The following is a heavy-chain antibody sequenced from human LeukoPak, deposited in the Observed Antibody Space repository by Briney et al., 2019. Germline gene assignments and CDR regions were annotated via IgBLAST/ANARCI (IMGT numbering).Heavy chain of an antibody. Sequence: SETLSLSCAVSGGSLNGYYWSWIRQSPAKGLEWIGEINYSGGTNYNPSLKSRLTISVDTSKNHFSLNLTSVTAADTAIYYCARVARGSYRNSFDSWGQGSLVTVSS. CDR1: GGSLNGYY. CDR3: ARVARGSYRNSFDS. CDR2: INYSGGT. D-gene: IGHD3-16*02. J-gene: IGHJ5*01. V-gene: IGHV4-34*01.